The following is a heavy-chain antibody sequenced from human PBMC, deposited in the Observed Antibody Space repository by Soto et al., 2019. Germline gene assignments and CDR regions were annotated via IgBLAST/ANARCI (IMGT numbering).Heavy chain of an antibody. Sequence: PGGSLRLSCAASGFTFSTYAMNCVRQAPGKGLEWVSGSSGSGDSTYYADSVKGRFTISRDNAKNSLYLQMNSLRAEDPDVYYCARTRYGMDVWGQGTTVTVSS. CDR2: SSGSGDST. V-gene: IGHV3-23*01. CDR3: ARTRYGMDV. J-gene: IGHJ6*02. CDR1: GFTFSTYA.